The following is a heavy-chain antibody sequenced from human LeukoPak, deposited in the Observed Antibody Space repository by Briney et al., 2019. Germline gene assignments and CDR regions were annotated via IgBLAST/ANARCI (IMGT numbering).Heavy chain of an antibody. CDR1: GGSISSSSYY. CDR2: IYYSGST. Sequence: SETLSLTCTVSGGSISSSSYYWGWIRQPPGKGLEWIGSIYYSGSTYYNPSLKSRVTISVDTSKNQFSLKLSSVTAADTAVYYCARRGSSGWRNWFDPWGQGTLVTVSS. J-gene: IGHJ5*02. D-gene: IGHD6-19*01. V-gene: IGHV4-39*07. CDR3: ARRGSSGWRNWFDP.